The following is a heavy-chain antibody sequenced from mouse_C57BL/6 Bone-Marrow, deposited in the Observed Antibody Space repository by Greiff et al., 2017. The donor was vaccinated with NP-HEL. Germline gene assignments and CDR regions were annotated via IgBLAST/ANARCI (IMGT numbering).Heavy chain of an antibody. CDR1: GYSITSGYY. CDR3: AREDLLWDVDY. CDR2: ISYDGSN. Sequence: EVQVVESGPGLVKPSQSLSLTCSVTGYSITSGYYWNWIRQFPGNKLEWMGYISYDGSNNYNPSLKNRISITRDTSKNQFFLKLNSVTTEDTATYYCAREDLLWDVDYWGQGTTLTVSS. J-gene: IGHJ2*01. V-gene: IGHV3-6*01. D-gene: IGHD2-1*01.